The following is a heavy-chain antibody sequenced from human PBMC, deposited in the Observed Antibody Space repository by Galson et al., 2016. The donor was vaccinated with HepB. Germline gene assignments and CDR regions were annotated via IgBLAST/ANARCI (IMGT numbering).Heavy chain of an antibody. V-gene: IGHV1-46*01. J-gene: IGHJ4*02. CDR2: INPSGGST. D-gene: IGHD3-16*02. CDR1: GHTFTSYY. CDR3: ARTDPDIVFDL. Sequence: VKVSCKAAGHTFTSYYRHWVRQAPGQGLEWMGLINPSGGSTTYAQKFQGRFSMTWDMSTRKLYMELSSLRSEDTAIYYCARTDPDIVFDLWGQGILVTVSS.